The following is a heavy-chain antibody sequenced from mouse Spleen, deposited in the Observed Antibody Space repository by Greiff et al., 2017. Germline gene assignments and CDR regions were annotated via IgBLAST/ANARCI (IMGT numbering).Heavy chain of an antibody. CDR2: IRNKANGYTT. Sequence: EVMLVESGGGLVQPGGSLRLSCATSGFTFTDYYMSWVRQPPGKALEWLGFIRNKANGYTTEYSASVKGRFTISRDNSQSILYLQMNTLRAEDSATYYCARASTGTGFAYWGQGTLVTVSA. D-gene: IGHD4-1*02. J-gene: IGHJ3*01. CDR1: GFTFTDYY. V-gene: IGHV7-3*02. CDR3: ARASTGTGFAY.